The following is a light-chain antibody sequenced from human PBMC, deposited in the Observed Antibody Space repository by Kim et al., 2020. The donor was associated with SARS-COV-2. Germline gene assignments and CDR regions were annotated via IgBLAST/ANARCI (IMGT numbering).Light chain of an antibody. Sequence: ASVGDRVTISCRASQSVSRYLNWYQQKPGRAPKLLIYDASTLQSGVPSRFSGRGSDRDFTLTISSLQPEDSSTYFCQQSYTTPRTFGQGTKVDIK. CDR3: QQSYTTPRT. J-gene: IGKJ1*01. CDR2: DAS. V-gene: IGKV1-39*01. CDR1: QSVSRY.